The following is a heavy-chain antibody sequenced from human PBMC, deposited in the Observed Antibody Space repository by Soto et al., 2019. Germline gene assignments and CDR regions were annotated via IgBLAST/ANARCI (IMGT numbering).Heavy chain of an antibody. D-gene: IGHD3-16*01. Sequence: GGSLRLSCAASGFTVSTKYMSWVRPAPGKGLEWVSVIYSGGRTFYADSVRGRFTISRDNSKNTVNLQMNSLRAEDTAVYYCARDPWAADYWGQGTLVTVSS. CDR2: IYSGGRT. CDR3: ARDPWAADY. CDR1: GFTVSTKY. J-gene: IGHJ4*02. V-gene: IGHV3-66*01.